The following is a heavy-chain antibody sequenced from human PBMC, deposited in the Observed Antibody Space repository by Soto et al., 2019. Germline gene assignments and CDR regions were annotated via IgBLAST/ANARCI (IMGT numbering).Heavy chain of an antibody. CDR1: GFTFNTYW. Sequence: GGSLRLSFAASGFTFNTYWMSWFRQAPGKGLEWVANIKPDGSEKWYVDSVKGRFTISRDNAKNSLYLQMNSLRAEDTAVYFCARPHYTNSISTSCPFDYWGQGTLVTVSS. CDR2: IKPDGSEK. CDR3: ARPHYTNSISTSCPFDY. V-gene: IGHV3-7*02. J-gene: IGHJ4*02. D-gene: IGHD2-2*01.